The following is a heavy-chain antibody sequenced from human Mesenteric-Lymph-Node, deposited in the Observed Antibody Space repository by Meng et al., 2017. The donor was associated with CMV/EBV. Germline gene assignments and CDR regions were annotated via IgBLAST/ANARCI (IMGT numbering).Heavy chain of an antibody. CDR3: ARGFPPAPGSTGGDH. J-gene: IGHJ4*02. D-gene: IGHD1-14*01. CDR1: GFTFSGHW. V-gene: IGHV3-74*01. Sequence: GESLKISCATSGFTFSGHWMHWVRQGPGKGLVWVARIDIDGSPTNYADSVKGRFTISRDNARNSLYLQMNSLRAEDTAVYYCARGFPPAPGSTGGDHWGQGTLVTVSS. CDR2: IDIDGSPT.